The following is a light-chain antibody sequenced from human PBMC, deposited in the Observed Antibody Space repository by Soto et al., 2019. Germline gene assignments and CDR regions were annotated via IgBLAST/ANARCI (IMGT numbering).Light chain of an antibody. V-gene: IGKV3-15*01. CDR1: QSVSSN. CDR2: GAS. J-gene: IGKJ4*01. Sequence: EIVMTQSPATLSVSPGERATLSCRASQSVSSNLAWYQQKPGQAPRLLIYGASTRATGIPARFSVSGSGTEFTLTIRSLQSEDFAVYYCQQYNNWPPKITFGGGTKVEIK. CDR3: QQYNNWPPKIT.